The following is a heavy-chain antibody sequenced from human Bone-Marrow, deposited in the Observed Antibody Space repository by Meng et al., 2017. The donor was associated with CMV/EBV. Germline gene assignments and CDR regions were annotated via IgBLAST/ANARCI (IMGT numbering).Heavy chain of an antibody. CDR1: GYTFTSYY. Sequence: CKASGYTFTSYYMHWVRQAPGQGLEWMGIINPGGGSTSYAQKFQGRVTMTRDTSTSTVYMGLSSLRSEDTAVYYCARSRTSIAARFWGQGTLVTVSS. D-gene: IGHD6-6*01. CDR2: INPGGGST. J-gene: IGHJ4*02. CDR3: ARSRTSIAARF. V-gene: IGHV1-46*01.